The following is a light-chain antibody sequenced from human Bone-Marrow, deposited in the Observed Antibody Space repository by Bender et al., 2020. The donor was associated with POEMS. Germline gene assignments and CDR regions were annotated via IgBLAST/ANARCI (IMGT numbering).Light chain of an antibody. CDR2: YVS. CDR1: SSDVGAYDY. V-gene: IGLV2-11*01. CDR3: SSCVDNNNLM. J-gene: IGLJ3*02. Sequence: QSALTQPRSVSGSPGQSVTISCTGTSSDVGAYDYVSWYQQRPGKAPQLIIHYVSKRPSGVPDRFSGSKSGSTASLTISGLQAEDEADYYCSSCVDNNNLMFGGGTTVTVL.